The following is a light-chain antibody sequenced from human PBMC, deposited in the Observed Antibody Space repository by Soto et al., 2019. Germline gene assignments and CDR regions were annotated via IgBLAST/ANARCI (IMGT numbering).Light chain of an antibody. J-gene: IGKJ1*01. CDR2: KAS. V-gene: IGKV1-5*03. Sequence: DIQMTQSPSTMSASVGDRVTITCRASQSIDSWLAWYQQKPGKAPKFLMYKASNLESGVPSRFSGSGSETEFTLTISSLQPDDFAIYYCQHYKSYPWPSGQGTKVELK. CDR3: QHYKSYPWP. CDR1: QSIDSW.